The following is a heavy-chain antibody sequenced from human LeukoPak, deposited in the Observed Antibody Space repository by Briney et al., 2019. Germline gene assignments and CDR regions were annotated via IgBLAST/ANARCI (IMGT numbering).Heavy chain of an antibody. Sequence: KPSETLSLTCAVYGGSFSGYYWSWIRQPPGKGLEWIGEINHSGSTNYNPSLKSRVTISVDTSKNQFSLKLSSVTAADTAVYYCARMTGYYDYWGQGTLVTVSS. CDR2: INHSGST. D-gene: IGHD3-9*01. CDR1: GGSFSGYY. V-gene: IGHV4-34*01. CDR3: ARMTGYYDY. J-gene: IGHJ4*02.